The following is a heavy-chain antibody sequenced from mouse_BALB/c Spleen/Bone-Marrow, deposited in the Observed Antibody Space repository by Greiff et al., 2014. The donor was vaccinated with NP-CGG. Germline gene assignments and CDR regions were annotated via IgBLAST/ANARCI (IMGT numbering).Heavy chain of an antibody. V-gene: IGHV5-9-2*01. CDR3: ARHAYYDQTEVSFVC. CDR2: ISGDGRYT. CDR1: GFSFSNYD. J-gene: IGHJ3*01. D-gene: IGHD2-4*01. Sequence: DVQLVESGGGLVKSGGSLKLSCAASGFSFSNYDMSWLRQTPEKRLEWVATISGDGRYTFYSDSVKGRFTISRDNAKNNLYLQLSSLRSEDTALYYCARHAYYDQTEVSFVCWGQGTLVTVSA.